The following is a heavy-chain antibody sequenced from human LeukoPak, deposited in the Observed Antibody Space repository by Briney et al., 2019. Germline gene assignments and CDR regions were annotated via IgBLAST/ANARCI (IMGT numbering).Heavy chain of an antibody. Sequence: GESLKISRKGSGYSFTSYWISRGRQMPGKGLEGVGRIDPSDSYTNYSPSFQGHVSISADKSISTAYLQWSSLKASDTAMYYCARDVRYSSGWVDAFDIWGEGTMVTVSS. D-gene: IGHD6-19*01. CDR1: GYSFTSYW. CDR2: IDPSDSYT. V-gene: IGHV5-10-1*01. J-gene: IGHJ3*02. CDR3: ARDVRYSSGWVDAFDI.